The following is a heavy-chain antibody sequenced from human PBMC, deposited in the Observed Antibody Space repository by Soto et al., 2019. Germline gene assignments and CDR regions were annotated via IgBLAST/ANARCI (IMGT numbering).Heavy chain of an antibody. CDR2: IYYSGST. CDR1: GGSISSGCYY. D-gene: IGHD2-2*02. Sequence: SETLSLTCTVSGGSISSGCYYWSWIRQHPGKGLEWIGYIYYSGSTYYNPSLKSRVTISVDTSKNQFSLKLSSVTAADTAVYYCARGQDIVLVPAAISGGDAFDIWGQGTMVTVSS. J-gene: IGHJ3*02. V-gene: IGHV4-31*03. CDR3: ARGQDIVLVPAAISGGDAFDI.